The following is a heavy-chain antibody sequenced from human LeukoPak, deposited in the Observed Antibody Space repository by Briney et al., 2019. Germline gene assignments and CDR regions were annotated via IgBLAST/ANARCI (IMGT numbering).Heavy chain of an antibody. J-gene: IGHJ4*02. CDR1: GFTFSNYW. V-gene: IGHV3-7*01. D-gene: IGHD1-1*01. CDR2: IKEDGSEK. CDR3: TRNRGTDY. Sequence: GGSLRLSCAASGFTFSNYWMNWVRQAPGKGLEWVANIKEDGSEKIYVDSVKGGFTISRDNSKNSLYLQINNLRAEDTAVYYCTRNRGTDYWGQGTLVTVSS.